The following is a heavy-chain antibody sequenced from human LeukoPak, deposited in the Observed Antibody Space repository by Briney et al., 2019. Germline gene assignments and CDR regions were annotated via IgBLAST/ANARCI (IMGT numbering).Heavy chain of an antibody. CDR2: IISSGSNI. CDR3: ARHLRGRSAFDY. Sequence: GGSLRLSCAASGFTFSDYYMSWIRQPPGKGLEWVSYIISSGSNIYYADSVQGPFTISRDNAKNSLYLQMNSLRAEDTAVYYCARHLRGRSAFDYWGQGTLVTVSS. D-gene: IGHD1-26*01. J-gene: IGHJ4*02. V-gene: IGHV3-11*01. CDR1: GFTFSDYY.